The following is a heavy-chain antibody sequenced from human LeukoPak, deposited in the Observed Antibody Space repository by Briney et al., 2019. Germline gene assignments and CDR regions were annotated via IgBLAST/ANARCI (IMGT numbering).Heavy chain of an antibody. CDR1: GFTFSNYA. V-gene: IGHV3-64*01. CDR2: INSNGNTT. J-gene: IGHJ4*02. CDR3: ARALYTGNNLLFDC. D-gene: IGHD1-26*01. Sequence: GGSLRLSCAASGFTFSNYAMHWVRQAPGKGLEYVSVINSNGNTTFYASSVKGRFTISRDNSKNTLYLQMGSLGADDMGVYYCARALYTGNNLLFDCWGQGTQVTVSS.